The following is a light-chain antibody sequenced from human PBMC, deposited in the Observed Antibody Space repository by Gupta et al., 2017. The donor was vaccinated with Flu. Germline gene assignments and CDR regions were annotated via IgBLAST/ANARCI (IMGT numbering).Light chain of an antibody. J-gene: IGLJ1*01. CDR2: QDR. CDR1: NLGDKY. CDR3: QVWDSTTAV. Sequence: SYELTQSLSESVFPGQTASISCSGDNLGDKYVCWYQQKPGQSPVLVIYQDRRRPSGIPERFSGSKSGNTATLTISGTQAIDEAEYYCQVWDSTTAVFGAGTTVTVL. V-gene: IGLV3-1*01.